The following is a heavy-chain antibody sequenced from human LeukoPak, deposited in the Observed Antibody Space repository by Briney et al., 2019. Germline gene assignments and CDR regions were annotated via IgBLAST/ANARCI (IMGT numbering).Heavy chain of an antibody. CDR1: GFTFSSSW. CDR2: IKEDGSDI. CDR3: AREWWYLDY. V-gene: IGHV3-7*05. Sequence: GGSLRLSCAASGFTFSSSWMTWVRQAPGRGLEWVARIKEDGSDIHYVDSVKGRFTISRDNAKNSLYLQMNSLRAEDTAVYYCAREWWYLDYWGQRTQATVSS. J-gene: IGHJ4*02. D-gene: IGHD2-15*01.